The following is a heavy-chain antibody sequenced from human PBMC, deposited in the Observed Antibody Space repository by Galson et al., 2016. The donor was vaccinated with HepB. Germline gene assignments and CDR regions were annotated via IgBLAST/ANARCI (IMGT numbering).Heavy chain of an antibody. CDR3: ARKGAAAEGYALDV. CDR2: ISSSSSYT. V-gene: IGHV3-11*06. CDR1: GFTFSDSY. J-gene: IGHJ6*02. Sequence: SLRLSCAASGFTFSDSYMSWIRQAPGKGLEWVSYISSSSSYTNYADSVKDRFTISRDNAKNSLYLQMSSLRVEDTAVYYCARKGAAAEGYALDVWGQGTTVTVSS. D-gene: IGHD6-13*01.